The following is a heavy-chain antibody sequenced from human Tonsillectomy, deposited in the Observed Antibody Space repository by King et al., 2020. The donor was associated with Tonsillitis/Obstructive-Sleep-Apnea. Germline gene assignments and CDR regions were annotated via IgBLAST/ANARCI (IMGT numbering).Heavy chain of an antibody. J-gene: IGHJ4*02. CDR3: AREIGIRYFDWLFFFAY. Sequence: VQLQESGPGLVKPSETLSLTCTVSGGSVSSGSYYWSWIRQPPGKGLEWIGYIYYSGSTNYNPSLKSRVTISVDTSKNQFSLKLSSVTAADTAVYYCAREIGIRYFDWLFFFAYWGQGTLVTVSS. D-gene: IGHD3-9*01. CDR1: GGSVSSGSYY. V-gene: IGHV4-61*01. CDR2: IYYSGST.